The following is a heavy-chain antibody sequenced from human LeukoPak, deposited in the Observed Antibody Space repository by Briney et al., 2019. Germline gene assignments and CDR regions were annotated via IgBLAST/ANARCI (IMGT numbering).Heavy chain of an antibody. CDR3: AKDREDTAMVDD. D-gene: IGHD5-18*01. V-gene: IGHV3-23*01. CDR1: GFTFRSYA. CDR2: ISGNGGTT. J-gene: IGHJ4*02. Sequence: GGSLRLSCAASGFTFRSYAMSWVRQAPGKGLEWVSGISGNGGTTKYADSVKGRFAISRDNSKNTLYLQMNSLRAEDTAVYYCAKDREDTAMVDDWGQGTLVTVSS.